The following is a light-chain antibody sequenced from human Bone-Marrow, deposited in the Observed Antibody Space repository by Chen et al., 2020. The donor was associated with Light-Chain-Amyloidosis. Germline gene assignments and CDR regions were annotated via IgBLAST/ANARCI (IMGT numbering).Light chain of an antibody. V-gene: IGLV2-14*01. CDR3: SSYTITNTLV. J-gene: IGLJ1*01. Sequence: SALTQPASVSGSPGPSITISCPGTSSDVGGDNHVSWYQQHPDKAPKLMIYEVTNRPSWVPERFSGSKSDNTASQTISGLQTEDEADYFCSSYTITNTLVFGSGTRVTVL. CDR1: SSDVGGDNH. CDR2: EVT.